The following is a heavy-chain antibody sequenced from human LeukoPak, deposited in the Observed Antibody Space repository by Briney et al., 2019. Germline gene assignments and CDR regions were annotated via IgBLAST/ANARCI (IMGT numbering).Heavy chain of an antibody. D-gene: IGHD3-22*01. J-gene: IGHJ5*02. CDR2: INHSGST. CDR1: GGSFSGYY. Sequence: SETLSLTCAVYGGSFSGYYWSWIRQPPGKGLEWIGEINHSGSTNYNPSLKSRVTISVDTSKNQFSLKLNSVTAADTAVYYCARLRQIDSLFDPWGQGTLVTVSS. CDR3: ARLRQIDSLFDP. V-gene: IGHV4-34*01.